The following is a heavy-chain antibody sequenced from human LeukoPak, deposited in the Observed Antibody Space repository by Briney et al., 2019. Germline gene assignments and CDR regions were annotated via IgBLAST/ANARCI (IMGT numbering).Heavy chain of an antibody. V-gene: IGHV1-2*02. Sequence: ASVKVSCKASGYTFTGSYIHWMRQAPGQGLGWMGWINPNSGATKYAQKFQGRVTVTRDTSISTAYMELSRLRSDDTAVYYCARCSSGYCYFDYWGQGTLVTVSS. J-gene: IGHJ4*02. CDR2: INPNSGAT. D-gene: IGHD3-22*01. CDR3: ARCSSGYCYFDY. CDR1: GYTFTGSY.